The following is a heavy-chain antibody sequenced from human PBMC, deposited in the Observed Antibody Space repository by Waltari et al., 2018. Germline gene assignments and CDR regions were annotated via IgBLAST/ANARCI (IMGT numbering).Heavy chain of an antibody. CDR1: GSTFNPYW. J-gene: IGHJ4*02. D-gene: IGHD6-13*01. V-gene: IGHV3-74*03. Sequence: EVQLVESGGGLIQPGGSLRLSCAASGSTFNPYWMHWVRQVPGKGLVWVSRINGDGSGTMYADSVKGRFTISRDNAKNTFYLQMNSLRVEDTAVYYCARDGAGDIDLDNWGQGTLVTVSS. CDR2: INGDGSGT. CDR3: ARDGAGDIDLDN.